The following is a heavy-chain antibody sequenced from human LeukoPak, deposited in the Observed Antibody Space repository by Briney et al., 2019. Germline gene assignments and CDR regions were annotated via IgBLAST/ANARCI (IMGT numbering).Heavy chain of an antibody. Sequence: EASVKVSCKASGGTFSSYAISWVRQAPGQGLEWVGRIIPIFGIANYAQKFQGRVTITADKSTSTAYMELSSLRSEDTAVYYCARDGSDYAPYFEYWGQGTLVTVSS. CDR3: ARDGSDYAPYFEY. J-gene: IGHJ4*02. CDR2: IIPIFGIA. CDR1: GGTFSSYA. V-gene: IGHV1-69*04. D-gene: IGHD1-26*01.